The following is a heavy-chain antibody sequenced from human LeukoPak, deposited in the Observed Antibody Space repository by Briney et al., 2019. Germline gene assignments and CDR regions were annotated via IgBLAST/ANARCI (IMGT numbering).Heavy chain of an antibody. D-gene: IGHD1-26*01. J-gene: IGHJ4*02. Sequence: PSETLSLTCTVSGGSISSHYWTWIPQPPGKGLEWIGYIHHSGSTNYNPSLKSRVTISLDTSKSQFSLKLSSVTAADTAVYYCAREGSRWVDFEFWGQGTLVTVSS. CDR3: AREGSRWVDFEF. CDR1: GGSISSHY. V-gene: IGHV4-59*11. CDR2: IHHSGST.